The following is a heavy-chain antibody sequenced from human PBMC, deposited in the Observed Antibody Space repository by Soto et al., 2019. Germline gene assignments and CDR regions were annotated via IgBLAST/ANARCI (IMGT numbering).Heavy chain of an antibody. CDR3: ATIGDVTFHY. D-gene: IGHD4-4*01. J-gene: IGHJ4*02. Sequence: EVQLVESGGGLVQPGGSLRLSCTTSGLAFSTYWMAWVRQAPGKGLEWVGNTKPDETETYYADSVEGRFTVSRDNAKSSLYVQRNSQRVEDTAVYYCATIGDVTFHYWGQGTPVTVSS. V-gene: IGHV3-7*02. CDR2: TKPDETET. CDR1: GLAFSTYW.